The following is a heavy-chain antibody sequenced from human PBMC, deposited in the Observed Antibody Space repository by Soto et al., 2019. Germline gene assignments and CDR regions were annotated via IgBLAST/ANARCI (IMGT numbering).Heavy chain of an antibody. Sequence: SETLSLTCTVSGGSISSYYWSWIRQLPGKGLEWIGYIYYSGSTNYNPSLKSRVTISVDTSKNQFSLKLSSVTAADTAVYYCARMARIYDAFDIWGQGTMVTV. CDR1: GGSISSYY. CDR3: ARMARIYDAFDI. CDR2: IYYSGST. V-gene: IGHV4-59*08. D-gene: IGHD1-20*01. J-gene: IGHJ3*02.